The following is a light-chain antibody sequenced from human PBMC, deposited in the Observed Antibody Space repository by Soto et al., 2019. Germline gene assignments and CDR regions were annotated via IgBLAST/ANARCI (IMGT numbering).Light chain of an antibody. J-gene: IGLJ2*01. Sequence: QSALTQPPSASGSPGQSVTISCTGTSSDVGGYNYVSWYQQHPGKAPKLMIYEVSKRPSGVPDRFSGSKSGNTASLTVSGLQAEEEADYYCSSYAGSNRVVFGGGTKLTV. CDR1: SSDVGGYNY. V-gene: IGLV2-8*01. CDR3: SSYAGSNRVV. CDR2: EVS.